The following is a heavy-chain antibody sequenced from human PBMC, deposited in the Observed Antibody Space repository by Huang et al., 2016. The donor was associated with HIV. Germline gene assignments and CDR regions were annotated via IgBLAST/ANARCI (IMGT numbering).Heavy chain of an antibody. Sequence: QVQLQESGPGLVKPSQTLSLTFTVSGASISSVSYYWTWIRQPAGKGLEWIGHIYTSGITNDNPSLKSRVTISIDTCKNHFSLRLNSVTAADTAVYYCATWPPGSQMRAFDIWGPGTMITVSS. V-gene: IGHV4-61*09. J-gene: IGHJ3*02. CDR2: IYTSGIT. CDR1: GASISSVSYY. D-gene: IGHD2-15*01. CDR3: ATWPPGSQMRAFDI.